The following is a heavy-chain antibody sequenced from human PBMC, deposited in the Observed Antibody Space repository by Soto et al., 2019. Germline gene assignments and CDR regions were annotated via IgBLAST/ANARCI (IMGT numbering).Heavy chain of an antibody. CDR1: GFTFSSYW. D-gene: IGHD4-17*01. CDR2: IKQDGSEK. CDR3: AREGLDYGDYVVAY. Sequence: EVQLVESGGGLVQPGGSLRLSCAASGFTFSSYWMSWVRQAPGKGLEWVANIKQDGSEKYYVDSVKGRFNISRDNAKNSLYLQMNSMRAEDTAVYYCAREGLDYGDYVVAYWGQGSLVTVAS. J-gene: IGHJ4*02. V-gene: IGHV3-7*01.